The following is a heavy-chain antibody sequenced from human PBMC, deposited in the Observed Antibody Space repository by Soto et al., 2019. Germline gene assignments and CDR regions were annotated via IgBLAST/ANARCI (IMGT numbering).Heavy chain of an antibody. CDR2: TSYSGNT. Sequence: SETLSLTCTISGGSVSTYYWSWIRQPPGKELEWIGLTSYSGNTNYNPSLKSRVAMAVDTSKNQFSLTLSSVTAADTAVYYCAREGVGPFALWGQGTLVTVSS. D-gene: IGHD3-3*01. CDR3: AREGVGPFAL. V-gene: IGHV4-59*02. CDR1: GGSVSTYY. J-gene: IGHJ4*02.